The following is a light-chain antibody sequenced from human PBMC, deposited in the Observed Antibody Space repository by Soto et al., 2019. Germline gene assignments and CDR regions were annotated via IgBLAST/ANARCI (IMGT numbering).Light chain of an antibody. CDR3: QQYGGSPWT. Sequence: EIVWTQSPGPLSLSPGERATLSCRASQSVSNNYLAWYQQKPGQAPRLLIYGASSRATGNPDRFSGSGSGTDFALTISRLEPEDFAVYHCQQYGGSPWTFGQGTKVEIK. CDR2: GAS. CDR1: QSVSNNY. J-gene: IGKJ1*01. V-gene: IGKV3-20*01.